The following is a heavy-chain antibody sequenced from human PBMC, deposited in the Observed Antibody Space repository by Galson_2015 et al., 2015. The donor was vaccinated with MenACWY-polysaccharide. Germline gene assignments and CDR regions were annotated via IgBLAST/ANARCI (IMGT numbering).Heavy chain of an antibody. Sequence: SLRLSCAASGFTFSACGMHWVRQAPGKGLEWVAVSSYDGGNTNYADSVEGRFTISRDTSKNMLYLQMNSLRPEDTAVYFCVKEQISGYYRPADYWGQGTLVTVSS. V-gene: IGHV3-30*18. D-gene: IGHD3-22*01. CDR3: VKEQISGYYRPADY. CDR2: SSYDGGNT. J-gene: IGHJ4*02. CDR1: GFTFSACG.